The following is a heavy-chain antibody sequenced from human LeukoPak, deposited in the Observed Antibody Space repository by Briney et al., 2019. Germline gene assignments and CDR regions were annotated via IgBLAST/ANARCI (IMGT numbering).Heavy chain of an antibody. Sequence: SWIRQPPGKGLEWLGRIRSNSDGGTTNYAAPVNGRFTISRDDSINTVYLDMSSLKTEDTAVYYCATPDWTADYWGQGTLVTVSS. CDR3: ATPDWTADY. CDR2: IRSNSDGGTT. V-gene: IGHV3-15*01. J-gene: IGHJ4*02. D-gene: IGHD1-1*01.